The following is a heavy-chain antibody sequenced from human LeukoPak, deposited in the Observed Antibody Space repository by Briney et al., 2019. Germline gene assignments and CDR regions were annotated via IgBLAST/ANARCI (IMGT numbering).Heavy chain of an antibody. CDR2: INSDGSST. D-gene: IGHD3-10*01. CDR3: ARDYGRSRDYGMDV. CDR1: GFTFSNYW. V-gene: IGHV3-74*01. Sequence: GGSLRLSCAASGFTFSNYWMHWVRQAPGEGLVWVSRINSDGSSTTYADSVKGRFTISRDNAKNTLYLQMNSLRAEDTAVYYCARDYGRSRDYGMDVWGQGTTVTVSS. J-gene: IGHJ6*02.